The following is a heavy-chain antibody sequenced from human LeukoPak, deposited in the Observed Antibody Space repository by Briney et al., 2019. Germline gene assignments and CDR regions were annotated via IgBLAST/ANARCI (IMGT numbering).Heavy chain of an antibody. J-gene: IGHJ6*02. D-gene: IGHD4-11*01. V-gene: IGHV3-66*01. Sequence: KTGGSLRLSCAASGFTVSSYYMTWVRQAPGKGLEWVSVIYSGGSTYYAGSVKGRVAISRDNSNNTVFLQMNIVRAEDTAVYYCARSYSNHLFGMDVWGQGTTVTVSS. CDR2: IYSGGST. CDR1: GFTVSSYY. CDR3: ARSYSNHLFGMDV.